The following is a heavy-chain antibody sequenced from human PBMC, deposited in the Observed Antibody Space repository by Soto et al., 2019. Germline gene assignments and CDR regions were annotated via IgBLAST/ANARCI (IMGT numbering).Heavy chain of an antibody. CDR3: ARGLGIFSGALYYYYGMDV. D-gene: IGHD2-15*01. J-gene: IGHJ6*02. CDR2: IYHSGST. Sequence: PSETLSLTCTVSGGSVTSGNDYWSWIRQPPGKGLEWIGYIYHSGSTNYNPSFKSRLTISGDTSKNQVSLKLTSVTAADTAVYYCARGLGIFSGALYYYYGMDVWGQGTTVTVSS. V-gene: IGHV4-61*01. CDR1: GGSVTSGNDY.